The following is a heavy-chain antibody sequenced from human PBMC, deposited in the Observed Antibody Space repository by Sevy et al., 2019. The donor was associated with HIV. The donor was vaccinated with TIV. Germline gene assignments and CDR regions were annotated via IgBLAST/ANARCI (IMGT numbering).Heavy chain of an antibody. V-gene: IGHV3-23*01. CDR2: ISGSGAGT. CDR3: ARSGYRSGGYFDY. D-gene: IGHD6-19*01. J-gene: IGHJ4*02. Sequence: GGSLRLSCAASGFTFNSYGMSWVRQAPGKGLEWVSGISGSGAGTYYADSVKGRFTISRDNSKNTLDLQMNSLRTDDTAVYYCARSGYRSGGYFDYWGQGSLVTVSS. CDR1: GFTFNSYG.